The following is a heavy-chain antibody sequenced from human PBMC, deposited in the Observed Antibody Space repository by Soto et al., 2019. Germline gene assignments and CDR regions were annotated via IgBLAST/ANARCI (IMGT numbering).Heavy chain of an antibody. D-gene: IGHD3-9*01. CDR2: INHSGST. J-gene: IGHJ4*02. Sequence: PSEPLSLTCAVYGGSFSGYYWSWIRQPPGKGLEWIGEINHSGSTNYNPSLKSRVTISVDTSKNQFSLKLSSVTAADTAVYYCASFDILTSTRSAVSNDYWGQGTLVTVSS. V-gene: IGHV4-34*01. CDR3: ASFDILTSTRSAVSNDY. CDR1: GGSFSGYY.